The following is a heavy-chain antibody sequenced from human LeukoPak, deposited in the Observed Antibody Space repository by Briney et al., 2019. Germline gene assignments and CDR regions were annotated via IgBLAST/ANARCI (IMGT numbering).Heavy chain of an antibody. V-gene: IGHV3-23*01. CDR1: GFTFSSYA. Sequence: GGSLRLSCAASGFTFSSYAMNWVRQAPGEGLEWVSVISSVGGSTYYADSVKGRFTISRDNSKNTLYLQMNSLRAEDTAVYYCARGRDFLSSSWRAADAFDIWGQGTMVTVSS. CDR2: ISSVGGST. CDR3: ARGRDFLSSSWRAADAFDI. D-gene: IGHD6-13*01. J-gene: IGHJ3*02.